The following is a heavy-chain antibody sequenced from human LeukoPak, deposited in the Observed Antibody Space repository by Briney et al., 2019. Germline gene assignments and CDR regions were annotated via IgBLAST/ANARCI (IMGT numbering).Heavy chain of an antibody. V-gene: IGHV3-48*04. CDR2: ISSSSSTI. Sequence: PGGSLRLSCAAFGFTFSSYSMNWVRQAPGEGLEWVSHISSSSSTIYYADSVKGRFTISRDNAKNSLYLQMNSLRAEDTAVYYCARARIVVVPAARSDYYYYMDVWGKGTTVTVSS. CDR3: ARARIVVVPAARSDYYYYMDV. CDR1: GFTFSSYS. J-gene: IGHJ6*03. D-gene: IGHD2-2*01.